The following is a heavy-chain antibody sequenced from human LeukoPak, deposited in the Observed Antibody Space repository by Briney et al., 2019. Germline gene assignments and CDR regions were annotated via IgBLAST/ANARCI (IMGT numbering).Heavy chain of an antibody. Sequence: ASVRVSCKASGYIFSDYYMHWVRQAPGQGLEWLGWINPKSGAADYAQQFRGRVTMTRDTSINTDYMEMKRVTSDDTAVYFCARGAEAETSPLDFWGQGTLVIVS. CDR3: ARGAEAETSPLDF. V-gene: IGHV1-2*02. D-gene: IGHD6-13*01. CDR1: GYIFSDYY. CDR2: INPKSGAA. J-gene: IGHJ4*02.